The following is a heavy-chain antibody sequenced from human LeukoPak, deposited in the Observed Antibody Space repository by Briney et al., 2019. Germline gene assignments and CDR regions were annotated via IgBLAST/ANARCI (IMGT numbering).Heavy chain of an antibody. J-gene: IGHJ4*02. V-gene: IGHV3-21*04. CDR1: GFTFSSYS. Sequence: GGSLRLSCAASGFTFSSYSMNWVRQAPGKGLEWVSSISSSSSYIYYADSVKGRFTISRDNSKNTLYLQMSSLRAEDAAVCYCAKSGSTSWYLDYWGQGTLVTVSS. CDR2: ISSSSSYI. CDR3: AKSGSTSWYLDY. D-gene: IGHD6-13*01.